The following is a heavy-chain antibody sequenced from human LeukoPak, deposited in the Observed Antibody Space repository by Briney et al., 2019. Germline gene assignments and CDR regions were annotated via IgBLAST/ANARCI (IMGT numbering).Heavy chain of an antibody. V-gene: IGHV4-4*07. J-gene: IGHJ6*03. Sequence: SETLSLTCTVSGGSISSYFWSWIRQPAGKGLELIWRIYTSGSTNYNPSLKRRVTMSVHTSKTQFSLKLSPVPAADTAVYYCARDQGRVVVPAAIAVTWYYMDVWGKGTTVTVSS. D-gene: IGHD2-2*01. CDR3: ARDQGRVVVPAAIAVTWYYMDV. CDR2: IYTSGST. CDR1: GGSISSYF.